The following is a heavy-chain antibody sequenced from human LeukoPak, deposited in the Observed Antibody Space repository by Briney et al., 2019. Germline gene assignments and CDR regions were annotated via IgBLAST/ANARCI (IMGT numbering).Heavy chain of an antibody. J-gene: IGHJ5*02. CDR3: ARVNYYGSGSYLAGYEP. V-gene: IGHV1-46*01. CDR2: INPSGGSK. Sequence: ASVKVSCKASGYTFTSYYMHWVRQAPGQGLEWMGVINPSGGSKNYAQKFQGRVTLTRDTSTTTVYLELSSLSSEDTAVYYCARVNYYGSGSYLAGYEPWGQGTLVTVSS. D-gene: IGHD3-10*01. CDR1: GYTFTSYY.